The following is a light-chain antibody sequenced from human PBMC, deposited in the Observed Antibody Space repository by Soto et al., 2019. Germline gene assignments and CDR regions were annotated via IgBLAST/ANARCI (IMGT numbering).Light chain of an antibody. CDR2: TAS. CDR3: QQLKSYPRT. CDR1: QGISSY. J-gene: IGKJ3*01. V-gene: IGKV1-9*01. Sequence: IQLTQSPSSLSASVGDRVTITCRASQGISSYLAWYQQKPGKAPKLLIYTASTLQSGVPSRFSGSGSGTDFTLTISRLQPEDFATYYCQQLKSYPRTFGPGTKVDIK.